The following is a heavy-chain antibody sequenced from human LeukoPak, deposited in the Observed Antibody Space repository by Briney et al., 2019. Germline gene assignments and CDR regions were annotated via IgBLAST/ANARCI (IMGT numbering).Heavy chain of an antibody. CDR3: AKERDFWSCRYSRNPLDY. CDR1: GFTFSSYG. J-gene: IGHJ4*02. CDR2: ISYDGSNK. V-gene: IGHV3-30*18. D-gene: IGHD3-3*01. Sequence: PGGSLRLSCAASGFTFSSYGMHWVRQAPGKGLEGVAVISYDGSNKYYADSVKGRFTISRDNSKNTLYLQMNSLRAEDTAVYYCAKERDFWSCRYSRNPLDYWGQGTLVTVSS.